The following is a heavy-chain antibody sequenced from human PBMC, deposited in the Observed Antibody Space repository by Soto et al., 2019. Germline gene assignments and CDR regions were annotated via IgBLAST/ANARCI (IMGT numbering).Heavy chain of an antibody. D-gene: IGHD3-10*01. J-gene: IGHJ1*01. CDR3: ARDHGTGKAEYFQH. Sequence: QVQLVESGGGVVQPGRSLRLSCAASGFTFSSYGRHWVRQAPGKGREWVAVIWYDGSNKYYADSVKGRFTISRDNSKNTLYLQMNSLRAEDTAVYYCARDHGTGKAEYFQHWGQGTLVTVSS. CDR1: GFTFSSYG. V-gene: IGHV3-33*01. CDR2: IWYDGSNK.